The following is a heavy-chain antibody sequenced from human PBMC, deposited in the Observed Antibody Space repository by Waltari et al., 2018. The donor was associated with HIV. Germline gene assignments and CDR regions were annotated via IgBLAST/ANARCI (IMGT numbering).Heavy chain of an antibody. J-gene: IGHJ4*02. V-gene: IGHV4-39*01. CDR2: IYYSGST. Sequence: QLQLQESGPGLVKPSETLSLTCTVAGGSISSSSYYWGWLRKPPGKGLEWIGSIYYSGSTYYNPSLKSRVTISVDTSKNQFSLKLSSVTAADTAVYYCARGSRITMVRGVIFGKGTLYYFDYWGQGTLVTVSS. D-gene: IGHD3-10*01. CDR1: GGSISSSSYY. CDR3: ARGSRITMVRGVIFGKGTLYYFDY.